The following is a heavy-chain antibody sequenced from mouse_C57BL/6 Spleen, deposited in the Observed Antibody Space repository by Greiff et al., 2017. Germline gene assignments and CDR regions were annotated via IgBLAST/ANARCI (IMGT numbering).Heavy chain of an antibody. Sequence: QVQLKESGPELVKPGASVKISCKASGYAFSSSWMNWVKQRPGKGLEWIGRIYPGDGDTNYNGKFKGKATLTADKSSSTAYMQLSSLTSEDSAVYFCATRYYGSSHFDYWGQGTTLTVSS. CDR3: ATRYYGSSHFDY. J-gene: IGHJ2*01. V-gene: IGHV1-82*01. D-gene: IGHD1-1*01. CDR2: IYPGDGDT. CDR1: GYAFSSSW.